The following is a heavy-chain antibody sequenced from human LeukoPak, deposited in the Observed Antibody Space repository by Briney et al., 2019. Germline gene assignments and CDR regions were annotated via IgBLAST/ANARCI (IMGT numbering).Heavy chain of an antibody. D-gene: IGHD6-13*01. CDR2: ISSSSSTI. J-gene: IGHJ6*03. CDR3: ARGPSSWYYYYMDV. V-gene: IGHV3-48*01. CDR1: GFTFSSYS. Sequence: TGGSLRLSCAASGFTFSSYSMNWVRQAPGKGLEWVSYISSSSSTIYYADSVKGRFTISRDNAKNSLYLQMNSLRAEDTAVYYCARGPSSWYYYYMDVWGKGTTVTVSS.